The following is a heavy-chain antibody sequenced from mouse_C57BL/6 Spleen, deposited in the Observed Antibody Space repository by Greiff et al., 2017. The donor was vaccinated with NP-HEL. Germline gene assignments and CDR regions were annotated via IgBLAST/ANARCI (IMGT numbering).Heavy chain of an antibody. J-gene: IGHJ1*03. D-gene: IGHD1-1*01. V-gene: IGHV1-55*01. CDR1: GYTFTSYW. CDR2: IYPGSGST. CDR3: ARSGSGYFDV. Sequence: VQLRQPGAELVKPGASVKMSCKASGYTFTSYWITWVKQRPGQGLEWIGDIYPGSGSTNYNEKFKSKATLTVDTSSSTAYMQLSSLTSEDSAVYYCARSGSGYFDVWGTGTTVTVSS.